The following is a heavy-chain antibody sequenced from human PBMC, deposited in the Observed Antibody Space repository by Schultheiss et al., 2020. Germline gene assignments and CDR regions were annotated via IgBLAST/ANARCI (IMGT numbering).Heavy chain of an antibody. Sequence: SGPTLVKPTQTLTLTCTFSGFSLSTSGVGVGWIRQPPGKALEWLALIYWDDDKRYSPSLKSRLTITKDTSKNQVVLTMTNMDPVDTATYYCAHRQFRGRFWGYYDSSADTYYAFDIWGQGTMVTVSS. CDR3: AHRQFRGRFWGYYDSSADTYYAFDI. CDR2: IYWDDDK. D-gene: IGHD3-22*01. J-gene: IGHJ3*02. V-gene: IGHV2-5*02. CDR1: GFSLSTSGVG.